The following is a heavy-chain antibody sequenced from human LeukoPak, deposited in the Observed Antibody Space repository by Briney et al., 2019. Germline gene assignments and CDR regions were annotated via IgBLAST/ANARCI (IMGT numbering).Heavy chain of an antibody. CDR2: IYSGGST. V-gene: IGHV3-66*01. CDR3: ARGEDYGERPSDY. D-gene: IGHD4-17*01. CDR1: GFTVSSNY. Sequence: GGSLRLSCAASGFTVSSNYMSWVRQAPGKGLEWVSVIYSGGSTYYADSVKGRFTISRDNSKNTLYLQMNSLRAEDTAVYCCARGEDYGERPSDYWGQGTLVTVSS. J-gene: IGHJ4*02.